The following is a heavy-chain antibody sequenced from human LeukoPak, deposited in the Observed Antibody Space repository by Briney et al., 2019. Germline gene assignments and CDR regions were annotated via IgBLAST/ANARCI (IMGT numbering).Heavy chain of an antibody. Sequence: SETLSLTCAVYGGSFSGYYWSWIRQPPGKGLEWIGEINHSGSTNYNPSLKSRVTISVDKSKNQFSLKLSSVTAADTAVYYCARANYYDSSGYYYYYYYYMDVWGKGTTVTVSS. V-gene: IGHV4-34*01. CDR1: GGSFSGYY. CDR2: INHSGST. D-gene: IGHD3-22*01. CDR3: ARANYYDSSGYYYYYYYYMDV. J-gene: IGHJ6*03.